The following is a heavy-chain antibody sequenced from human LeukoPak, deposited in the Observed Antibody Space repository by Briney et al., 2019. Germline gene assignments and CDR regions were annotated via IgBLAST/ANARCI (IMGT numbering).Heavy chain of an antibody. CDR2: IFYSGST. Sequence: PSETLSLTCTVSGGSISSYYWSWIRQPPGKGLEWIGYIFYSGSTNYNPSLKSRVTISVDTSKNQFSLKLSSVTAADTAVYYCARHIRPLLYTSDYWGQGTLVTVSS. CDR1: GGSISSYY. V-gene: IGHV4-59*08. CDR3: ARHIRPLLYTSDY. J-gene: IGHJ4*02. D-gene: IGHD2-2*02.